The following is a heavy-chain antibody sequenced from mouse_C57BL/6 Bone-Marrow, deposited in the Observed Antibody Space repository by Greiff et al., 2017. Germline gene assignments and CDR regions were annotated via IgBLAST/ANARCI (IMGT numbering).Heavy chain of an antibody. J-gene: IGHJ4*01. CDR1: GYTFTSYG. D-gene: IGHD1-1*01. CDR2: IYTRSGNT. CDR3: ARTPDYYGDAMDD. V-gene: IGHV1-81*01. Sequence: VQLQQSGAELARPGASVKLSCKASGYTFTSYGISWVKQRTGQGLEWIGEIYTRSGNTYYTEKFTGKATLTADKSSSTADMELLSLTSTDSSYYFSARTPDYYGDAMDDWGQGTSVTVSS.